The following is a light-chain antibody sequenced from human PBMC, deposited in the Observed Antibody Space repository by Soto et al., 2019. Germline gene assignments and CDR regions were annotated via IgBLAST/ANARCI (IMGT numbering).Light chain of an antibody. V-gene: IGKV1-5*01. Sequence: IQMTQSPSTLSAPVGDRVTITCQASQTISTLLAWFQHKPGKAPNLLIYDASNLESGVPSRFSGSGSGTEFTLTISSLQSDDCATYFCQQYSHLVTFGQGTKLEIK. J-gene: IGKJ2*01. CDR3: QQYSHLVT. CDR2: DAS. CDR1: QTISTL.